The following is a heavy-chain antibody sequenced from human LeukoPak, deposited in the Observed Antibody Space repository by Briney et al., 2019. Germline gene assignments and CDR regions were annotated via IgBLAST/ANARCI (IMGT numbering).Heavy chain of an antibody. D-gene: IGHD1-26*01. CDR2: MYYTGLS. CDR1: GGSISGSDYY. Sequence: PSETLSLTCSVSGGSISGSDYYWSWIRQPPGKGLEWIGYMYYTGLSYYNPSLKSRVTISVDTSKNQFSLNLNSVTAADTAVYYCGRGIMGEFDYWGQGTLVTVSS. J-gene: IGHJ4*02. CDR3: GRGIMGEFDY. V-gene: IGHV4-30-4*01.